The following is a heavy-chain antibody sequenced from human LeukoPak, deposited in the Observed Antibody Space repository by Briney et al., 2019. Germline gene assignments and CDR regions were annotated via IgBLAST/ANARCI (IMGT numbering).Heavy chain of an antibody. Sequence: PGGSLRLPCAASGFTFSNYAMSWVRQAPGKGLEWVSAISGSGGDTYYADSVKGRFTISRDNSKNTLYLHMNSLRAEDTAVYYCAKRYNTLTSYYSHCDYWGQGTLVTVSS. V-gene: IGHV3-23*01. CDR1: GFTFSNYA. D-gene: IGHD3-9*01. CDR2: ISGSGGDT. J-gene: IGHJ4*02. CDR3: AKRYNTLTSYYSHCDY.